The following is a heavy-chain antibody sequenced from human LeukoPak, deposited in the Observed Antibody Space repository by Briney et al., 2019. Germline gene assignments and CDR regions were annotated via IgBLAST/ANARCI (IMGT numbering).Heavy chain of an antibody. CDR1: GFTFSDYY. D-gene: IGHD3-10*02. CDR2: ISASSGST. Sequence: GGSLRLSCAASGFTFSDYYMSWIRQPPGKGLEWVSGISASSGSTDYADSVKGRFTISRDNAKHSLYMKMNSLRAEDTAVYYCAELGITMIGGVWGKGTTVTISS. J-gene: IGHJ6*04. V-gene: IGHV3-11*06. CDR3: AELGITMIGGV.